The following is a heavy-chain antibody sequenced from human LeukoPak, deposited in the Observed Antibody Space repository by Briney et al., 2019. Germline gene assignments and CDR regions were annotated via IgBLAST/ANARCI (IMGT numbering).Heavy chain of an antibody. Sequence: SVKVSCKASGGTFSSYAISWVRQAPGQGLEWMGGIIPIFGTANYAQKFQGRVTITADESTSTAYMELSSLRSEDTAVYYCARERPYSGYAYTIDYWGQGTLVTVSS. CDR3: ARERPYSGYAYTIDY. V-gene: IGHV1-69*01. D-gene: IGHD5-12*01. J-gene: IGHJ4*02. CDR1: GGTFSSYA. CDR2: IIPIFGTA.